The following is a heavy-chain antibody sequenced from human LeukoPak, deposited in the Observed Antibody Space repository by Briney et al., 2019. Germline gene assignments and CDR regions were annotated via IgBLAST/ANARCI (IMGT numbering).Heavy chain of an antibody. D-gene: IGHD1-26*01. CDR2: ISSSTNTI. CDR3: ARELLGGSYGWFDP. V-gene: IGHV3-48*01. CDR1: GFTFSIYS. Sequence: GGSLRLSCAASGFTFSIYSMNWVRQAPGKGLEWVSYISSSTNTIHYADSVKGRFTISRDNSKNTLYLQMNSLRAEDTAVYYCARELLGGSYGWFDPWGQGTLVTVSS. J-gene: IGHJ5*02.